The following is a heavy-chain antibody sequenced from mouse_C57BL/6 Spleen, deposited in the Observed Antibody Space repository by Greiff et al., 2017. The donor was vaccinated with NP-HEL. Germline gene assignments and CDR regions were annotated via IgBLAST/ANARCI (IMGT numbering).Heavy chain of an antibody. J-gene: IGHJ3*01. V-gene: IGHV1-82*01. CDR3: ARSGVLRSPFAY. CDR2: IYPGDGDT. D-gene: IGHD1-1*01. Sequence: VQLQQSGPELVKPGASVKISCKASGYAFSSSWMNWVKQRPGKGLEWIGRIYPGDGDTNYNGKFKGKATLTADKSSSTAYMQLSSLTSEDSAVYFCARSGVLRSPFAYWGQRTLVTVSA. CDR1: GYAFSSSW.